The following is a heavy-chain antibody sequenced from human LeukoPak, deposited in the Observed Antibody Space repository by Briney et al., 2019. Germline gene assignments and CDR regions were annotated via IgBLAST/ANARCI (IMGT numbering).Heavy chain of an antibody. CDR2: ITWNSGNI. Sequence: GGSLRLSCAASGFIFDEYAMHWVRQAPGKGLEWVSGITWNSGNIGYADSVKGRFTLSRDKARKSLYLQMNSLRVEDTALYYCAKEDRAYYDILSGSFGSWGQGTLVTVSS. D-gene: IGHD3-9*01. CDR1: GFIFDEYA. J-gene: IGHJ4*02. V-gene: IGHV3-9*01. CDR3: AKEDRAYYDILSGSFGS.